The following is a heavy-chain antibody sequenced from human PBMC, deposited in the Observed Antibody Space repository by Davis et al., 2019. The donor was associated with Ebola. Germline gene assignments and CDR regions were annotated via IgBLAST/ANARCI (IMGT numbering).Heavy chain of an antibody. CDR2: IIPILGIA. J-gene: IGHJ6*02. CDR3: ASARRDGYSYYYYGMDV. Sequence: SVKVSCKASGGSFSSYAISWVRQAPGQGLEWMGGIIPILGIANYPQKFQGRVPITADKSTSTAYMALSSLRSEDTALYYCASARRDGYSYYYYGMDVWGQGTTVTVSS. V-gene: IGHV1-69*10. D-gene: IGHD5-24*01. CDR1: GGSFSSYA.